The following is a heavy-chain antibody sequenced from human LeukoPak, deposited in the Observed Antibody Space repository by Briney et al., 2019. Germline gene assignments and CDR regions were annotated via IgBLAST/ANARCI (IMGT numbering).Heavy chain of an antibody. CDR2: INHSGST. J-gene: IGHJ4*02. Sequence: SETLSLTCAVYGGSFSGYYWSWIRQPLGKGLEWIGEINHSGSTNYNPSLKSRVTISVDTSKNQFSLKLSSVTAADTAVYYCARRDLRSDILTGYSYYFDYWGQGTLVTVSS. V-gene: IGHV4-34*01. CDR1: GGSFSGYY. D-gene: IGHD3-9*01. CDR3: ARRDLRSDILTGYSYYFDY.